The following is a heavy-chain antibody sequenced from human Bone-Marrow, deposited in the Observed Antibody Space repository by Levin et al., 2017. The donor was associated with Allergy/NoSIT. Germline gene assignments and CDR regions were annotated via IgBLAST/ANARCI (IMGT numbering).Heavy chain of an antibody. CDR2: IKSKTDGGTT. J-gene: IGHJ4*02. CDR3: TAGGYDSSGYTPTIFDY. V-gene: IGHV3-15*01. Sequence: PGGSLRLSCAASGFTFSNAWMSWVRQAPGKGLEWVGRIKSKTDGGTTDYAAPVKGRFTISRDDSKNTLYLQMNSLKTEDTAVYYCTAGGYDSSGYTPTIFDYWGQGTLVTVSS. CDR1: GFTFSNAW. D-gene: IGHD3-22*01.